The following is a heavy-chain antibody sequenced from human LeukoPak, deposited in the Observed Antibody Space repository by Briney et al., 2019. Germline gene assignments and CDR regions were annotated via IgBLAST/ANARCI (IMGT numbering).Heavy chain of an antibody. CDR1: GGSISTYY. Sequence: PSETLSLTCTASGGSISTYYWSWIRQPPGKGLQWIGAISDSGSTSYNPSLKSRVTISVDTSKNQFSLKLSSVTAADTAVYYCARRGFFDYWGQGTLVTVSS. CDR2: ISDSGST. V-gene: IGHV4-59*01. J-gene: IGHJ4*02. CDR3: ARRGFFDY.